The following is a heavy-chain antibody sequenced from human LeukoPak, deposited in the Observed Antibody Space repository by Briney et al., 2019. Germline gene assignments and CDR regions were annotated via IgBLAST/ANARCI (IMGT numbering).Heavy chain of an antibody. CDR2: INPNSGGT. CDR3: SYSDHYYYYYMDV. V-gene: IGHV1-2*02. D-gene: IGHD2-15*01. Sequence: ASVKVSCKASGGTFSSYTISWVRQAPGQGLEWMGWINPNSGGTNYAQKFQGRVTMTRDTSISTAYMELSRLRSDDTAVYYCSYSDHYYYYYMDVWGKGTTVTVSS. J-gene: IGHJ6*03. CDR1: GGTFSSYT.